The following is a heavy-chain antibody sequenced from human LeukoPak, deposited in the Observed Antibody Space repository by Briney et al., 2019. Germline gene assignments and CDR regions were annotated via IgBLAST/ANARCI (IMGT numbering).Heavy chain of an antibody. Sequence: GGSLRLSCAASGFTFSSYGMHWVRQAPGKGLEWVAVISYDGSNKYYADSVKGRFTISRDNSKNTLYLQMNSLRAEDTAVYYCARASSSSWYWYEEVSYWGQGTLVTVSS. CDR3: ARASSSSWYWYEEVSY. V-gene: IGHV3-30*03. CDR2: ISYDGSNK. CDR1: GFTFSSYG. J-gene: IGHJ4*02. D-gene: IGHD6-13*01.